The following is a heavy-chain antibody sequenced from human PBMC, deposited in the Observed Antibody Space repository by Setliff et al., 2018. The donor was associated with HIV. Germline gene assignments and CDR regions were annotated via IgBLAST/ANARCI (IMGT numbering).Heavy chain of an antibody. CDR1: GGSISSYY. J-gene: IGHJ6*03. Sequence: SETLSLTCKVSGGSISSYYWGWIRQPPGKGLEWIGSIYYSGSTYYNPSLKSRITISVDTSKNQFSLKLSSVTVADTAVYYCARHLYSGSYYYYYYYMDVWGKGTTVTVSS. CDR3: ARHLYSGSYYYYYYYMDV. V-gene: IGHV4-39*01. D-gene: IGHD1-26*01. CDR2: IYYSGST.